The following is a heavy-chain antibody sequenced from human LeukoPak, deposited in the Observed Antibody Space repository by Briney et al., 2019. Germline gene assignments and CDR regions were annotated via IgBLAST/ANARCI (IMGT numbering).Heavy chain of an antibody. J-gene: IGHJ4*02. CDR1: GFTFSSYW. D-gene: IGHD3-22*01. Sequence: PGGSLRLSCAASGFTFSSYWMHWVRQAPGKGLVWVSRINSDGSSTSYADSVKGRFTISRDNAKNTLYLQMNSLRAEDTAVYYCANPRYDSSGYYYVDWGQGTLVTVSS. CDR2: INSDGSST. CDR3: ANPRYDSSGYYYVD. V-gene: IGHV3-74*01.